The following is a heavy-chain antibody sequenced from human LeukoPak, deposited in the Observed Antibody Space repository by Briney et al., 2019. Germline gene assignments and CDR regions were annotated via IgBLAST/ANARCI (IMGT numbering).Heavy chain of an antibody. Sequence: GGSHRLSCAASGFMFSSYGMYWVRQAPGKGLEWVAVIRDDGGNEYYAYSVKGRFTISRDNSKNILFLQMNSLRAEDTAVYYCARGVSPDYWGQGTL. J-gene: IGHJ4*02. CDR1: GFMFSSYG. CDR2: IRDDGGNE. CDR3: ARGVSPDY. V-gene: IGHV3-33*07. D-gene: IGHD5/OR15-5a*01.